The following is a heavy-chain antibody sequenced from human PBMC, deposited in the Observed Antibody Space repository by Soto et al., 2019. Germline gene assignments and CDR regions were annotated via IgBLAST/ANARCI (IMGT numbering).Heavy chain of an antibody. CDR3: ARLHSSAWYFVY. J-gene: IGHJ4*02. V-gene: IGHV1-18*01. Sequence: ASVKVSCKPSGYTFTNYGIGWVRQAPGQGLEWMGWVSTYTGNTNYAQKLQGRVTMTTDTSTSTAYMELRSLRSDDTAVYYCARLHSSAWYFVYWGQGTQVTVSS. CDR2: VSTYTGNT. CDR1: GYTFTNYG. D-gene: IGHD6-19*01.